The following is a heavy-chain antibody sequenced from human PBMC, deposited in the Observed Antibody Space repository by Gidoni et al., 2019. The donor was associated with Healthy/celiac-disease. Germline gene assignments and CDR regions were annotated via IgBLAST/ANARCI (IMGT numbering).Heavy chain of an antibody. CDR1: GFTFRNDW. J-gene: IGHJ5*02. CDR2: IKEDESEK. V-gene: IGHV3-7*01. D-gene: IGHD2-15*01. CDR3: ASCSGGSCFNWFDP. Sequence: EVQLVESGGGLVQPGGSLRLSCAASGFTFRNDWMTWGRQAPGKGLEWVANIKEDESEKYYVDSVKGRFTISRDNAKNALYLEMNILAAEDTAVYYCASCSGGSCFNWFDPWGQGTLVTVSS.